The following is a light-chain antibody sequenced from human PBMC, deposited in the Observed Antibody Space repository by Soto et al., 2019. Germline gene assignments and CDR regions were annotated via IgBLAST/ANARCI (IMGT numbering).Light chain of an antibody. Sequence: SPPRQPASVSGSTGESISISCTENDKDVGTYDYVSSYPQHPRTAPRLPSHGATSRPSGISARFSASKSALTASLTISSLQPEDEADSYCRSLPSKCIDNFGPATKLTV. J-gene: IGLJ1*01. CDR2: GAT. CDR1: DKDVGTYDY. CDR3: RSLPSKCIDN. V-gene: IGLV2-14*03.